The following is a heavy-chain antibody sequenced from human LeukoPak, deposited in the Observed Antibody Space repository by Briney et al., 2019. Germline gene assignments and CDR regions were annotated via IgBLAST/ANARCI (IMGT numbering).Heavy chain of an antibody. D-gene: IGHD2-15*01. V-gene: IGHV1-69*01. CDR3: ARDSSDIRSLIAR. CDR1: GGTFSKYT. J-gene: IGHJ1*01. CDR2: ITPLFGTA. Sequence: SVKVSCKAPGGTFSKYTISWVRQRPGQGLEWMGGITPLFGTANYAQKFQGRVTITADESASTAYMELSSLRSEDTAVYYCARDSSDIRSLIARWGQGTLVTVSS.